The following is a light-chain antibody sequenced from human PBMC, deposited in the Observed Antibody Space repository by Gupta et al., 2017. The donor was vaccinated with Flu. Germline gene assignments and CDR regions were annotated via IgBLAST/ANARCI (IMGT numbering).Light chain of an antibody. V-gene: IGKV3-11*01. CDR3: QQRSNWPGLT. CDR2: DAS. J-gene: IGKJ4*01. CDR1: QSVSSY. Sequence: ATLSLSPGTRATLSCRASQSVSSYLAWYQQKPGQAPRLLIYDASNRATGIPARFSGSGSGTDFTLTISSPEPEDFAVYYCQQRSNWPGLTFGGGTKVEIK.